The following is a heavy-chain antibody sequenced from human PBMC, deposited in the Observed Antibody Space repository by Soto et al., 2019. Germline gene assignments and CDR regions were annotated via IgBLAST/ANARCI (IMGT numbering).Heavy chain of an antibody. D-gene: IGHD2-2*02. CDR2: INPNSGGT. V-gene: IGHV1-2*02. J-gene: IGHJ6*02. Sequence: GASVKVSCKSSGYTFTGYYMHWVRQAPGQGREWMGWINPNSGGTNYAQKFQGRVTMTRDTSISTAYMELSRLRSDDTAVYYCARDEIVPAAIAYYGMDVWGQGTTVTVSS. CDR1: GYTFTGYY. CDR3: ARDEIVPAAIAYYGMDV.